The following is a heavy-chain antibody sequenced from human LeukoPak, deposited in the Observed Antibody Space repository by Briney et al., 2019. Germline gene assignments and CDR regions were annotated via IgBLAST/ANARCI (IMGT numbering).Heavy chain of an antibody. V-gene: IGHV7-4-1*02. CDR3: ARDRKAFVAGTGSRHNWFDP. CDR1: GYTFTSYY. CDR2: INTNTGNP. J-gene: IGHJ5*02. Sequence: ASVKVSCKASGYTFTSYYIHWVRQAPGQGLEWMGWINTNTGNPTYAQGFTGRFVFSLDTSVSTAYLQISSLKAGDTAVYYCARDRKAFVAGTGSRHNWFDPWGQGTLVTVSS. D-gene: IGHD6-19*01.